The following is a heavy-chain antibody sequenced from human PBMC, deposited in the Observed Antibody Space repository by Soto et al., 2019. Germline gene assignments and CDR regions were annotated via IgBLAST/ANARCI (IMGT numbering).Heavy chain of an antibody. J-gene: IGHJ3*02. CDR3: ARDNSGYDYGAFDI. CDR2: ISYDGSNK. V-gene: IGHV3-30*03. D-gene: IGHD5-12*01. CDR1: GFTFSSYG. Sequence: GGSLRLSCAASGFTFSSYGMHWVRQAPGKGLEWVAVISYDGSNKYYADSVKGRFTISRDNSKNTLYLQMNSLRAEDTAVYYCARDNSGYDYGAFDIWGQGTMVTVSS.